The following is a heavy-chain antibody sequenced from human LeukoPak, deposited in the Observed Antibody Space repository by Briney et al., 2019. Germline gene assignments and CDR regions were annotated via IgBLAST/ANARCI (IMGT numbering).Heavy chain of an antibody. V-gene: IGHV4-59*01. J-gene: IGHJ4*02. CDR3: AREYCRRTSCYFDY. Sequence: PSETLSLTCTVSGGSISSYYWSWIRQPPGKGLEWIGYIYYSGSTNYNPSLKSRVTISVDTSKNQFSLKLSSVTAADTAVYYCAREYCRRTSCYFDYWGQGTLVTVSS. CDR1: GGSISSYY. CDR2: IYYSGST. D-gene: IGHD2-2*01.